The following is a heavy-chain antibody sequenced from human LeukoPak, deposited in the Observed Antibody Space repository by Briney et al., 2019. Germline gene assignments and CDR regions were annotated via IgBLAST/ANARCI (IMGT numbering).Heavy chain of an antibody. V-gene: IGHV3-48*03. CDR1: GFTFNSYE. D-gene: IGHD2-21*01. J-gene: IGHJ6*02. CDR3: ASRLLPYYYGTDV. Sequence: GALRLSCAASGFTFNSYEMNWVRQAPGKGLEWVSYISSSGSTMYYADSVKGRFTISRDNAKNSLYLQLNSLRAEDTAVYYCASRLLPYYYGTDVWGQGTTVTVSS. CDR2: ISSSGSTM.